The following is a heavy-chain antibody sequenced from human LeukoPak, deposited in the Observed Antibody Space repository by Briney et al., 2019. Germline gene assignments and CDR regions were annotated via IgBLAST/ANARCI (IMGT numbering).Heavy chain of an antibody. J-gene: IGHJ6*03. V-gene: IGHV4-59*12. CDR1: GGSISSYY. Sequence: SETLSLTCTVSGGSISSYYWSWIRQPPGKGLEWIGYIYYSGSTNYNPSLKSRVTISVDTSKNQFSLKLSSVTAADTAVYYCARDFSSSSSVYYYYYMDVWGKGTTVTVSS. CDR2: IYYSGST. D-gene: IGHD6-6*01. CDR3: ARDFSSSSSVYYYYYMDV.